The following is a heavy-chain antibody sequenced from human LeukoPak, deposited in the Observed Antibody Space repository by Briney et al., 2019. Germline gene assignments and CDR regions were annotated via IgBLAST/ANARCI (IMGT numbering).Heavy chain of an antibody. CDR2: ISYDGSNK. Sequence: GGSLRLSCAASGFTFSSYAMHWVRQAPGEGLEWVAVISYDGSNKYYADSVKGRFTISRDNSKNTLYLQMNSLRAEDTAVYYCARWGLTYSSSQGDYGMDVWGQGTTVTVSS. CDR3: ARWGLTYSSSQGDYGMDV. CDR1: GFTFSSYA. J-gene: IGHJ6*02. V-gene: IGHV3-30*04. D-gene: IGHD6-6*01.